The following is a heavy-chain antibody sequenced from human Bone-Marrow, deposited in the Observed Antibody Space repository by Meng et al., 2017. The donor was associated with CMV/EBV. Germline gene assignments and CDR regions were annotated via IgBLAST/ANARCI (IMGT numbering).Heavy chain of an antibody. CDR2: IIPILGIA. V-gene: IGHV1-69*10. Sequence: SVKVSCKASGGTFSSYAISWVRQAPGQGLEWMGGIIPILGIANYAQKFQGRVTITADKSTSTAYMELSSLRSEDTAVYYCARDAIAAHSWWFDPWGQGTLVTVSS. D-gene: IGHD6-6*01. J-gene: IGHJ5*02. CDR3: ARDAIAAHSWWFDP. CDR1: GGTFSSYA.